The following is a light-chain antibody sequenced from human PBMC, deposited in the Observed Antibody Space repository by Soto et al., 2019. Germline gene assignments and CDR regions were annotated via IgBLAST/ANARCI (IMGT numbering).Light chain of an antibody. CDR2: GAS. Sequence: EIVLTQSPGTLSLSPGERATLSCRASQSVSSSYLAWYQQKPGQAPRLLIYGASSRATGIPDRISGSGSGTDFTLTISRLEPEDFAVYYCQQYGSSLPVYTFGQGTKLEIK. J-gene: IGKJ2*01. CDR1: QSVSSSY. CDR3: QQYGSSLPVYT. V-gene: IGKV3-20*01.